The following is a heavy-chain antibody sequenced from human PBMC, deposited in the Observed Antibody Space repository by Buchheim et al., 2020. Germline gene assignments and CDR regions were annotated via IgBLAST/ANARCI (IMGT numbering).Heavy chain of an antibody. CDR2: INHNGST. D-gene: IGHD2-2*02. J-gene: IGHJ4*02. V-gene: IGHV4-34*01. CDR3: ARFDCSSTSCYIHY. CDR1: GGSFSGYY. Sequence: QVQLQQWGAGLLKPSETLSLTCAVYGGSFSGYYWSWIRQPPGKGLEWIGEINHNGSTNYNPSLKSRVTISVDTSKNQFSLKLSAVTAADTAVYYCARFDCSSTSCYIHYWGQGTL.